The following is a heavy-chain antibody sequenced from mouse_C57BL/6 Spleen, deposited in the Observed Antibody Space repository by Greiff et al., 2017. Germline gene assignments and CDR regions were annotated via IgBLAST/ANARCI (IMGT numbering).Heavy chain of an antibody. CDR3: ARTYYSNPWYFDV. D-gene: IGHD2-5*01. Sequence: QVQLQQSGPELVKPGASVKISCKASGYAFSSSWMNWVKQRPGKGLEWIGRIYPGDGDTNYNGKFKGKDTLTADKSSSTAYMQLSSLTSEDSAVYFCARTYYSNPWYFDVWGTGTTVTVSS. J-gene: IGHJ1*03. V-gene: IGHV1-82*01. CDR1: GYAFSSSW. CDR2: IYPGDGDT.